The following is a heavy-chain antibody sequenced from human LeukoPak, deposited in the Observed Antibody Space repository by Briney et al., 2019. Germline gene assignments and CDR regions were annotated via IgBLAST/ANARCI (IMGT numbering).Heavy chain of an antibody. CDR1: GFTVSNNY. V-gene: IGHV3-53*01. D-gene: IGHD3-10*01. CDR2: IYSGGST. CDR3: ARTITMVRGVINAFDI. J-gene: IGHJ3*02. Sequence: GRSLRLSCAASGFTVSNNYMSWVRQAPGKGLEWVSVIYSGGSTYYADSVKGRFTISRDNSKNTLYLQMNSLRAEDTAVYYCARTITMVRGVINAFDIWGQGTMVTVSS.